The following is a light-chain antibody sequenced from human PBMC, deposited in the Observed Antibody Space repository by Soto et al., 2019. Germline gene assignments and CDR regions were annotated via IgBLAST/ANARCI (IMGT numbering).Light chain of an antibody. CDR2: DVG. V-gene: IGLV2-14*03. CDR1: SSDVGGYDY. Sequence: QSALTQPASVSGSPGQSITISCIGTSSDVGGYDYVAWYQHRPGIAPKVMIFDVGSRPSGISSRFSGSKSDNTASLTISGLKAEDEGDYYCSSFTVNSTLVFGTGTKLTVL. J-gene: IGLJ1*01. CDR3: SSFTVNSTLV.